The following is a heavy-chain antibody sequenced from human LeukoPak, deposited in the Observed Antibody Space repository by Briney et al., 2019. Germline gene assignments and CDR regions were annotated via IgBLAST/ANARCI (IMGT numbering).Heavy chain of an antibody. CDR3: ARGGRYYDSSGYSFGAFDI. CDR1: GGSISSYY. CDR2: IYYSGST. D-gene: IGHD3-22*01. J-gene: IGHJ3*02. V-gene: IGHV4-59*01. Sequence: SETLSLTCTVSGGSISSYYWSWIRQPPGKGLEWIGYIYYSGSTNYNPSLKSRVTISVDTSKNQFSLKLSSVTAADTAVYYCARGGRYYDSSGYSFGAFDIWGQGTMVTVSS.